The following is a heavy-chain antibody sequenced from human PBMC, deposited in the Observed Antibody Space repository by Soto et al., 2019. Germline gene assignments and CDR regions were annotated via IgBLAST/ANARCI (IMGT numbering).Heavy chain of an antibody. D-gene: IGHD4-17*01. CDR3: ASTPCDYGGNSGGHAFDI. CDR1: GYTFTSYY. V-gene: IGHV1-46*01. CDR2: INPSGGST. J-gene: IGHJ3*02. Sequence: ASVKVSCKASGYTFTSYYMHWVRQAPGQGLEWMGIINPSGGSTSYAQKYQGRVTMTRDTSTSTVYMELSSLRSEDTAVYYCASTPCDYGGNSGGHAFDIWGQGTMVTVSS.